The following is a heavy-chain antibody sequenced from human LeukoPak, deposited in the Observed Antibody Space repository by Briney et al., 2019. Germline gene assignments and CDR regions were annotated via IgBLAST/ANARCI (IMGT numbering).Heavy chain of an antibody. Sequence: ASVKVSCKASGYSFTSYDMNWVRQAPGQGLEWMGWMNLHNGNTGYSQRFQGRVTMARNTSLSTAYLELSSLRPEDTAVYYCARGHQLNDYYMDVWGEGTTVTVSS. CDR3: ARGHQLNDYYMDV. J-gene: IGHJ6*03. CDR1: GYSFTSYD. CDR2: MNLHNGNT. D-gene: IGHD2-2*01. V-gene: IGHV1-8*01.